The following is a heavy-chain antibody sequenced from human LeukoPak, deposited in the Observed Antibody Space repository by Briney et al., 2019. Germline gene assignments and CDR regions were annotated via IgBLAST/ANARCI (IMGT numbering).Heavy chain of an antibody. CDR3: ARDRPEGYCSGGSCYPLSKDWYFDL. CDR2: FSAYNGNT. D-gene: IGHD2-15*01. J-gene: IGHJ2*01. Sequence: ASVKVSCKASGYTFTSYGISWVRQAPGQGLEWMGWFSAYNGNTNYAQKLQGRVTMTTDTSTSTAYMELRSLRSDDTAVYYCARDRPEGYCSGGSCYPLSKDWYFDLWGRGTLVTVSS. V-gene: IGHV1-18*01. CDR1: GYTFTSYG.